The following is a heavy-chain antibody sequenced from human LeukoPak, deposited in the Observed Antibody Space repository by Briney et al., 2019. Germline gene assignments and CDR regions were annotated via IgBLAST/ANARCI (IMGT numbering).Heavy chain of an antibody. CDR2: IKQDGSEK. CDR3: ARDGVYYDILTGFDY. V-gene: IGHV3-7*03. Sequence: PGGSLRLSCAASGFTFSSYWMSWVRQAPGKGLEWVANIKQDGSEKYYVDSVEGRFTISRDNAKNSLYLQMNSPRAEDTAVYYCARDGVYYDILTGFDYWGQGTLVTVSS. J-gene: IGHJ4*02. D-gene: IGHD3-9*01. CDR1: GFTFSSYW.